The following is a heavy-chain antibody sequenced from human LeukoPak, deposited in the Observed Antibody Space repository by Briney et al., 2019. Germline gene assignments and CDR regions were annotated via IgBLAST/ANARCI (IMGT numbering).Heavy chain of an antibody. CDR3: VRSKIGSAEIDY. J-gene: IGHJ4*02. Sequence: ASVKVSCKASGYTFTGYYMHWVRQAPGQGVEWMGWINPNSGGTNYAQKFQGRVTMTRDTSISTAYMELSRLRSDDTAVYYCVRSKIGSAEIDYWGQGPLVTVSS. D-gene: IGHD3-10*01. CDR2: INPNSGGT. V-gene: IGHV1-2*02. CDR1: GYTFTGYY.